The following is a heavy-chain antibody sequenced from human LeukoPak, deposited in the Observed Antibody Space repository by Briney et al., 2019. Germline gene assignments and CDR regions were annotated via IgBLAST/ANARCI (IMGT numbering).Heavy chain of an antibody. V-gene: IGHV3-48*01. Sequence: GGSLRLSCAASAFTFSDYSMNWVRQAPGKGLEWITYISGRSSTIYYADSVRGRFTISRDNAKNSMYLQMNSLRAEDTAVYYCARDWLTSGSYFFDYWGQGTLVTVSS. CDR2: ISGRSSTI. CDR1: AFTFSDYS. D-gene: IGHD1-26*01. CDR3: ARDWLTSGSYFFDY. J-gene: IGHJ4*02.